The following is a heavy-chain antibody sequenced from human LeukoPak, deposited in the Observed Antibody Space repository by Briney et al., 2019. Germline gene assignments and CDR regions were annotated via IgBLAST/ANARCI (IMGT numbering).Heavy chain of an antibody. CDR3: AKDRLPTRGYSGYVGY. J-gene: IGHJ4*02. Sequence: GGSLRLSCAASGFTFSSYAMSWVRQAPGKGLEWVSAISGSGGSIYYADSVKGRFTISRDNSKNTLYLQMNSLRAEDTAVYYCAKDRLPTRGYSGYVGYWGQGTLVTVSS. CDR1: GFTFSSYA. D-gene: IGHD5-12*01. V-gene: IGHV3-23*01. CDR2: ISGSGGSI.